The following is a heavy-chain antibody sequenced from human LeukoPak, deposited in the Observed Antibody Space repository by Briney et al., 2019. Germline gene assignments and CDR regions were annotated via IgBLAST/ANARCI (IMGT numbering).Heavy chain of an antibody. J-gene: IGHJ3*02. CDR3: ARDRVVGLGIDNAFDI. V-gene: IGHV1-69*04. CDR1: GGTFSSYA. D-gene: IGHD2-15*01. Sequence: SVKVSCKASGGTFSSYAISWVRQAPGQGLEWMGRIIPILGIANYAQKFQGRVTITADKSTSTAYMELSSLRSEDTAVYYCARDRVVGLGIDNAFDIWGHGTMVTVSS. CDR2: IIPILGIA.